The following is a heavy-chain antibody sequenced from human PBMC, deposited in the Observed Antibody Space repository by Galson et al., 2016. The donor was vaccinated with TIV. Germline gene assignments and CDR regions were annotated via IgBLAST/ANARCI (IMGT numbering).Heavy chain of an antibody. V-gene: IGHV1-18*01. CDR2: MSAYSGAS. J-gene: IGHJ4*02. CDR1: GYTFSNFA. D-gene: IGHD6-6*01. Sequence: SVKVSCKASGYTFSNFAITWVRQAPGQGLEWMGYMSAYSGASNYAQEFQGRVTITTDTSTSTAYMELRNLRFDDTAVYYCERYSSTSSRRFDYWGQGILGTVSA. CDR3: ERYSSTSSRRFDY.